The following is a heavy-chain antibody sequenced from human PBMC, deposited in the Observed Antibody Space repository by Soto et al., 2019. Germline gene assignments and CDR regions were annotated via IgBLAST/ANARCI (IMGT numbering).Heavy chain of an antibody. CDR3: ARSQRIAAAGLSAFDI. CDR1: GGTFSSYA. V-gene: IGHV1-69*13. Sequence: SVKVSCKASGGTFSSYAISWVRQAPGQGLEWIGGIIPIFGTANYAQKFQGRVTITADESTSTAYMELSSLRSEDTAVYYCARSQRIAAAGLSAFDIWGQGAMVTVSS. CDR2: IIPIFGTA. J-gene: IGHJ3*02. D-gene: IGHD6-13*01.